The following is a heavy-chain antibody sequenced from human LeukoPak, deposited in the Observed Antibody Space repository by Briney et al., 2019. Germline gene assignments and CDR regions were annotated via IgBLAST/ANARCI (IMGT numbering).Heavy chain of an antibody. CDR3: ARDHFYGDYYYMDV. D-gene: IGHD4-17*01. V-gene: IGHV1-2*02. Sequence: ASVKVSCKASGYTFIDYYMHWVRQAPGQGLEWMGWINPNRGGTNYAQKFHGRVTMTRGTSISPAYMELGRLRSDDTAVYYCARDHFYGDYYYMDVWGTGTTVTVSS. CDR1: GYTFIDYY. CDR2: INPNRGGT. J-gene: IGHJ6*03.